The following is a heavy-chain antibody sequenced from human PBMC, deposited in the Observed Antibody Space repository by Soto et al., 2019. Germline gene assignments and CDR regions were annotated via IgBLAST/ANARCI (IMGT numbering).Heavy chain of an antibody. CDR3: ASGGRRYGYTLDY. D-gene: IGHD5-12*01. CDR2: IIPILGIA. Sequence: QVQLVQSGAEVKKPGSSVKVSCKASGGTFSSYTISWVRQAPGQGLEWMGRIIPILGIANYAQKFQGRVTIPADKSTSTAYMELSSLRSEETAVYYCASGGRRYGYTLDYWGQGTLVTVSS. CDR1: GGTFSSYT. J-gene: IGHJ4*02. V-gene: IGHV1-69*02.